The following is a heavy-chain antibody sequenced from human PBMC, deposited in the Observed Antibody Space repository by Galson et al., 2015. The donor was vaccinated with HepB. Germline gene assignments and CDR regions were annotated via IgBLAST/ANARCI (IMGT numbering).Heavy chain of an antibody. CDR2: IKSKTDGGTT. J-gene: IGHJ5*02. CDR3: AKSITMIVVDNWFDP. D-gene: IGHD3-22*01. CDR1: GFTFSNAW. Sequence: SLRLSCAASGFTFSNAWLNWVRQAPGKGLEWVGRIKSKTDGGTTDYAAPVKGRFTISRDDSKNTLYLQMNSLKTEDTAVYYCAKSITMIVVDNWFDPWGQGTLVTVSS. V-gene: IGHV3-15*07.